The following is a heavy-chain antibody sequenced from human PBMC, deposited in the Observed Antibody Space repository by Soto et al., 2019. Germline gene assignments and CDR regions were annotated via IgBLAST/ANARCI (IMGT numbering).Heavy chain of an antibody. CDR1: GGSINSANYY. Sequence: QVQLQESGPGLVNPSQTLALTCSVYGGSINSANYYWSWVRQRQGKCMEWVGHIFHSGSAYYNAFLKTRLSISVDSSKNQFSLKRNSVTAADTAVYYCARLRDYYHTSGYTQGFYFDYWGQVTLVTVSS. J-gene: IGHJ4*02. CDR2: IFHSGSA. V-gene: IGHV4-31*03. CDR3: ARLRDYYHTSGYTQGFYFDY. D-gene: IGHD3-22*01.